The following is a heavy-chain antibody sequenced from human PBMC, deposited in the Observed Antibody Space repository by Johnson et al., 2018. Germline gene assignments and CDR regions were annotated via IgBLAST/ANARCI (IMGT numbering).Heavy chain of an antibody. CDR1: GFTFSNYW. Sequence: VQLVQSGGGLVQPGGSLRLSCAASGFTFSNYWMTWVRQAPGKGLEWVANIKQDGSEKYYVDSVKGRFTISRDNAKNSLYLKMNSLRAGDTAVYYCARPPSYYYYMDVWGKGTTVTVSS. J-gene: IGHJ6*03. CDR2: IKQDGSEK. CDR3: ARPPSYYYYMDV. V-gene: IGHV3-7*01.